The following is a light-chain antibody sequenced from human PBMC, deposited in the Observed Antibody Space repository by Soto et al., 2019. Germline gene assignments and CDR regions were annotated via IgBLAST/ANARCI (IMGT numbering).Light chain of an antibody. V-gene: IGKV1-39*01. CDR1: ESISTY. CDR2: AAS. J-gene: IGKJ3*01. CDR3: QVTYSVPFFS. Sequence: DIQLNQSPSSLSASVGDRVTITCRASESISTYLNWFQQKPGKAPRLLIYAASSLHSGVPSRFSGSGSGTAFTLSISSLQPQDFATDYCQVTYSVPFFSFGPGTKVDIK.